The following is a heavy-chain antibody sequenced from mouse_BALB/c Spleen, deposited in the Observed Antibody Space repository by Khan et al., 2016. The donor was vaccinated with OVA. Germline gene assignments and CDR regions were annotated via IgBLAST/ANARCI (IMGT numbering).Heavy chain of an antibody. CDR3: ARVNYGSRDYFDY. CDR2: ILPGSGSR. V-gene: IGHV1-9*01. D-gene: IGHD1-1*01. CDR1: GYTFSGYW. J-gene: IGHJ2*01. Sequence: QVRLQQSGAELMKPGASVKISCKATGYTFSGYWLEWVKQRPGHGLEWIGEILPGSGSRNYNEKFKGKATFTADISSKTTYMQLSSLTSEDSAVYYCARVNYGSRDYFDYWGQGTTPTVSS.